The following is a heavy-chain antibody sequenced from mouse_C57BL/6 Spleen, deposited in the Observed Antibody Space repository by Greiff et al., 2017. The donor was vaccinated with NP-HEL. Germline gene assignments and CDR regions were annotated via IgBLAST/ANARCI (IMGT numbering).Heavy chain of an antibody. CDR1: GFTFSSYT. CDR2: ISGGGGNT. D-gene: IGHD2-5*01. J-gene: IGHJ1*03. Sequence: EVQLVESGGGLVKPGGSLKLSCAASGFTFSSYTMSWVRQTPEKRLEWVATISGGGGNTYYPDSVKGRFTISRDNAKNTLYLQMSSLRSEDTALYYCARQEGPYYSNYGRYFDVWGTGTTVTVSS. V-gene: IGHV5-9*01. CDR3: ARQEGPYYSNYGRYFDV.